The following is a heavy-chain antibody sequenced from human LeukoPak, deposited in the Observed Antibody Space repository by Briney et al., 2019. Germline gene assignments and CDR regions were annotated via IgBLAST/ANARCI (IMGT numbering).Heavy chain of an antibody. CDR1: GFIFSSYG. D-gene: IGHD2-2*01. CDR3: ARVSPAAIQESYYYYYYMDV. V-gene: IGHV3-33*01. J-gene: IGHJ6*03. Sequence: PGRSLRLSCAASGFIFSSYGMHWVRQAPGKGLEWMAVIWYDGSNKYYADSVKGRFTISRDNSKNTLYLQMNSLRAEDTAVYYCARVSPAAIQESYYYYYYMDVWGKGTTVTVSS. CDR2: IWYDGSNK.